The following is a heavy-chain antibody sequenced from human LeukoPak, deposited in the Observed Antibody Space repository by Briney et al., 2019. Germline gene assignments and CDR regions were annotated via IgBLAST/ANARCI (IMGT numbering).Heavy chain of an antibody. V-gene: IGHV4-59*01. J-gene: IGHJ4*02. CDR3: ARSLRPSSWYDY. CDR1: GGSFSSYY. Sequence: SETPSLTCTVSGGSFSSYYWSWIRQPPGKGLEWIGYIYYSGSTNYNPSLKSRVTISVDTSKNQFSLKLSSVTASDTAVYYCARSLRPSSWYDYWGQGTLVTVSS. D-gene: IGHD6-13*01. CDR2: IYYSGST.